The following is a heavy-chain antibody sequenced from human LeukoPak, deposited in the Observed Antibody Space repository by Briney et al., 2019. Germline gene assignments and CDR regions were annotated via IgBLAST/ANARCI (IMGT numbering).Heavy chain of an antibody. CDR3: ARSEKIYCGGVCDNYHMDV. Sequence: GASVKVSRKASGYTFMSYGISWVRQAPGQGLEWMGWISDYSGTANYAQKFQGRVTMTTDTSTSTAYMELRSLRSEDTAVYYCARSEKIYCGGVCDNYHMDVWGKGTTVTVSS. D-gene: IGHD2-21*02. J-gene: IGHJ6*03. CDR2: ISDYSGTA. CDR1: GYTFMSYG. V-gene: IGHV1-18*01.